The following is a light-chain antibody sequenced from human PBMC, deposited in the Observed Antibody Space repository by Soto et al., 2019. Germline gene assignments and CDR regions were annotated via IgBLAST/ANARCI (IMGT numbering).Light chain of an antibody. V-gene: IGLV2-14*01. CDR3: SSYTSSSTL. CDR1: SSDVGGYNY. CDR2: EVS. Sequence: QSVLTQPASVSGSPGQSITISCTGTSSDVGGYNYVSWYQQHPGKAPKLMIYEVSNRTSGVSNRFSGSKSGNTASLTISGLQPEDEADYYCSSYTSSSTLFGGGTKVTVL. J-gene: IGLJ2*01.